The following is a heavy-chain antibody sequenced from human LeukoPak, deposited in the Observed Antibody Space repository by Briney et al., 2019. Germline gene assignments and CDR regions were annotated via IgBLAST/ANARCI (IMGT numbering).Heavy chain of an antibody. CDR1: GGSISSGGYY. Sequence: SETLSLTCNVSGGSISSGGYYWSWIRQPPGKGLEWIGYIYHTGSTYYNPSLKSRVTISTDRSKNQFSLKLSSVTAADTAVYYCAREDTGGIGGSTMDVWGKGTTVTVSS. J-gene: IGHJ6*03. D-gene: IGHD6-13*01. V-gene: IGHV4-30-2*01. CDR3: AREDTGGIGGSTMDV. CDR2: IYHTGST.